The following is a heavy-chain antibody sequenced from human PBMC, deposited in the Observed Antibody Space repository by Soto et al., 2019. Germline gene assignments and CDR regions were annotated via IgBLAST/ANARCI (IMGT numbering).Heavy chain of an antibody. D-gene: IGHD3-10*01. J-gene: IGHJ6*02. V-gene: IGHV1-18*01. CDR1: GYTCTSYG. Sequence: QVQLVQSGAEVKKPGASVKVSCKASGYTCTSYGISWVRPAPGQGLEWMGWISAYKGNTYSAQKLQCRVTMTTDTSTRTAYIELRSLRSDDTAVYYCARDRADIDVWGQGTTVTVSS. CDR3: ARDRADIDV. CDR2: ISAYKGNT.